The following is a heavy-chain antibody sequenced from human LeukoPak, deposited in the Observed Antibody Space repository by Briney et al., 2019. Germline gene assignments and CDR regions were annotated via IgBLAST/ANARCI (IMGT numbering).Heavy chain of an antibody. CDR2: ISISGSTI. CDR3: ARESEYAVNWYDY. CDR1: GFTFSDYY. D-gene: IGHD2-2*01. V-gene: IGHV3-11*01. J-gene: IGHJ5*01. Sequence: GGSLRLSCAASGFTFSDYYMSWIRQAPGKGLEWISYISISGSTIYYVDSVKGRFTVSRDNAKNSLYLQMNSLRVEDTAVYYCARESEYAVNWYDYWGQGTLVTVSS.